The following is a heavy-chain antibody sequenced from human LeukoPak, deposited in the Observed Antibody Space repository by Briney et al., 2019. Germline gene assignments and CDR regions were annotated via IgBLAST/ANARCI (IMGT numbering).Heavy chain of an antibody. CDR2: IIPIFGTA. Sequence: ASVKVSCKASGGTFSSYAISWVRQAPGQGPEWMGGIIPIFGTANYAQKFQGRVTVTADEFMSTVYMELSSLRSEDTAVYYCARHSGYHSTMYLDYWGQGTLVTVSS. CDR1: GGTFSSYA. CDR3: ARHSGYHSTMYLDY. J-gene: IGHJ4*02. D-gene: IGHD3-22*01. V-gene: IGHV1-69*13.